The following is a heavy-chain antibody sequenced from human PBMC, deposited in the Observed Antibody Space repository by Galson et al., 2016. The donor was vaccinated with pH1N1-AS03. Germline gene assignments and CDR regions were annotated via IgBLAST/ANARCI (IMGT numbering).Heavy chain of an antibody. CDR2: IKTTADGGTP. Sequence: SLRLSCAASGFVFDKAWMSWVRQAPGKGLEWLGRIKTTADGGTPDYAGPVKYRYIISRDDSQYTVSLQMNGLRSEDTGVYYCLCNFDYWGQGTQITVSS. J-gene: IGHJ4*02. CDR1: GFVFDKAW. V-gene: IGHV3-15*01. CDR3: LCNFDY.